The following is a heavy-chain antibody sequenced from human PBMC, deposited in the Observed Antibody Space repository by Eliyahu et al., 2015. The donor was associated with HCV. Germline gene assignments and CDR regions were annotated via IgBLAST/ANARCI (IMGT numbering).Heavy chain of an antibody. J-gene: IGHJ3*02. CDR3: ARAQRGRLGGI. V-gene: IGHV4-59*01. D-gene: IGHD3-16*01. Sequence: QVQLQESGPGLLKPSETLSLTCTVSGGSITSYYWSWIRQPPGKGLEXXGYIYYTGSTNYNPSLKSRVTISVDTSKNQFSXNLHSVTAADTAVYYCARAQRGRLGGIWGQGTMVTVSS. CDR1: GGSITSYY. CDR2: IYYTGST.